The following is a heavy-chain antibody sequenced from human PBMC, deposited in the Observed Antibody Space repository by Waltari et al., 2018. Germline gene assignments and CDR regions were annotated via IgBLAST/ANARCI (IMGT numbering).Heavy chain of an antibody. CDR1: GYPFTGYH. D-gene: IGHD3-3*01. J-gene: IGHJ5*02. Sequence: QVQLVQSGAEVQKPGASVKFSCKASGYPFTGYHMHWVRQAPGPGLEWMGWINPNSGGTNYAQKFQGRVTMTRDTSISTAYMELSRLRSDDTAVYYCARDYVTIFGVTNIRWFDPWGQGTLVTVSS. V-gene: IGHV1-2*02. CDR2: INPNSGGT. CDR3: ARDYVTIFGVTNIRWFDP.